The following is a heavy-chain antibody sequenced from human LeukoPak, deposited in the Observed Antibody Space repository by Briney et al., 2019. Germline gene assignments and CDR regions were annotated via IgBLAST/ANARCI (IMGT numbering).Heavy chain of an antibody. CDR3: ARVYGDSTGVDY. J-gene: IGHJ4*02. CDR1: GGSISSGSYY. CDR2: IYTSWST. Sequence: PSQTLSLTCTVSGGSISSGSYYWSWIRQPAGKGLEWIGRIYTSWSTNYNPSLKSRVTISVDTSKNQFSLKLSSVTAADTAVYYCARVYGDSTGVDYWGQGTLVTVSS. V-gene: IGHV4-61*02. D-gene: IGHD4-17*01.